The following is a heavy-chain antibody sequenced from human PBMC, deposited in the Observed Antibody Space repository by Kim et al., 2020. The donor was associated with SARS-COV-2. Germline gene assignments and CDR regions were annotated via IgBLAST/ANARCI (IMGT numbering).Heavy chain of an antibody. V-gene: IGHV3-30*18. CDR1: GFTFNNYA. J-gene: IGHJ4*01. CDR2: ITYEGCIK. D-gene: IGHD3-3*01. CDR3: GKSSADY. Sequence: GGSLRLSCGASGFTFNNYAMHWVRQAPGKGLEWVSFITYEGCIKYYEASVKGHFTVSRDWNNNTLYLQQRSLRPEDTALYYGGKSSADY.